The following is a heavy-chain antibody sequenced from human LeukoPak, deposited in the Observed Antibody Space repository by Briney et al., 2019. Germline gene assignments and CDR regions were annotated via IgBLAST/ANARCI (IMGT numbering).Heavy chain of an antibody. CDR2: IYYSGST. Sequence: SETLSLTCTVSGGSISSYYWSWIRQPPGKGLEWIGYIYYSGSTNYNPSLKSRVTISVDTSKNQFSLKLSSVTAADTAVYYCARDHHYSGSYSYSGDYYYYGMDVWGQGTTVTVSS. CDR3: ARDHHYSGSYSYSGDYYYYGMDV. V-gene: IGHV4-59*01. D-gene: IGHD1-26*01. J-gene: IGHJ6*02. CDR1: GGSISSYY.